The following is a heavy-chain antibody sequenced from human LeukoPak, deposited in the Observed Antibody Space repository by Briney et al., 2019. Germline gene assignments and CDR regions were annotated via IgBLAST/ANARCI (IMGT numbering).Heavy chain of an antibody. Sequence: SDTLSLTCTVSCGSISSYYWMWIRQPPGESREGLAYIYYIGNTNYNPPLKSRVTISVDTSENEFSLTVICDTAGDAAVFYCASGTVGALGYNFDFWGQGTLVTVSS. J-gene: IGHJ4*02. V-gene: IGHV4-59*08. CDR2: IYYIGNT. CDR1: CGSISSYY. CDR3: ASGTVGALGYNFDF. D-gene: IGHD1-26*01.